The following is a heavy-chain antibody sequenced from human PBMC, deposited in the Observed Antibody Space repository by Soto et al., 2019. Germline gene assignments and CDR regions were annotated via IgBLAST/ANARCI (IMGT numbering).Heavy chain of an antibody. D-gene: IGHD2-21*02. CDR3: AKVSVTPRPFYFDY. Sequence: LRLSCAASGFTFSSYGMHWVRQAPGKGLEWVAVISYDGSNKYYADSVKGRFTISRDNSKNTLYLQMNSLRAEDTAVYYCAKVSVTPRPFYFDYWDQGTLVTVSS. CDR2: ISYDGSNK. J-gene: IGHJ4*02. CDR1: GFTFSSYG. V-gene: IGHV3-30*18.